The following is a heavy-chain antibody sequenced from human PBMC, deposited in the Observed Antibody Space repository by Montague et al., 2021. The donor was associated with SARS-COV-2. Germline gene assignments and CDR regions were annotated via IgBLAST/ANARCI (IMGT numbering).Heavy chain of an antibody. D-gene: IGHD3-22*01. J-gene: IGHJ4*02. CDR1: GGSFSDYF. CDR3: ARGRQHFNMIVVVMTGGEYYFDY. Sequence: ETLSLTCAVYGGSFSDYFWTWIRQPPGKGLEWIGEINHRGTSNYNPSLKSRVSISVDTSKNQFSLYLGSVTAADTAVYYCARGRQHFNMIVVVMTGGEYYFDYWGQGTLSPSPQ. V-gene: IGHV4-34*01. CDR2: INHRGTS.